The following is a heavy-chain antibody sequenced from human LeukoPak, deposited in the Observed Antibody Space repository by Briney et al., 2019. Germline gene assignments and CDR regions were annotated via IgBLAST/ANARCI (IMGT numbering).Heavy chain of an antibody. Sequence: PETLSLTCTVSGYSISSGYYWGWLHPPPGKGLGWIGSIYYSGTTYYNPSLKSRVTISVDTSKNQFSPMLRSVTAADTAVYYCARLGLYDILPGYYHNPPNYWGQGTLVTVSS. D-gene: IGHD3-9*01. CDR2: IYYSGTT. CDR1: GYSISSGYY. CDR3: ARLGLYDILPGYYHNPPNY. V-gene: IGHV4-38-2*02. J-gene: IGHJ4*02.